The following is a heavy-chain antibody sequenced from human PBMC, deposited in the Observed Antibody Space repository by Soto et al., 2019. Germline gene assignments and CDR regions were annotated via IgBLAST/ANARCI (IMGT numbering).Heavy chain of an antibody. J-gene: IGHJ6*02. V-gene: IGHV3-23*01. CDR2: ISGSGGST. CDR1: GFTFSSYA. Sequence: PGGSLRLSCAASGFTFSSYAMSWVRQAPGKGLEWVSAISGSGGSTYYADSVEGRFTISRDNSKNTLYLQMNSLRAEDTAVYYCAKGITIFGVVTTYYYYGMDVWGQGTTVTVSS. CDR3: AKGITIFGVVTTYYYYGMDV. D-gene: IGHD3-3*01.